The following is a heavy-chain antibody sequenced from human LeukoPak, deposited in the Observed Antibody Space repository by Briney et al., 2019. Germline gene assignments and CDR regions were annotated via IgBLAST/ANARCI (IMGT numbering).Heavy chain of an antibody. Sequence: GGSLRLSCAASGFSVSDSYVSWVRQAPRRGLEWVSLIYAGGSANFADSVKGRFTLSRDSSKSTLYLEMNSLRPEDTAVYYCARGGGHDLDDFYFYYLDVWGKGTTVTVSS. D-gene: IGHD5-12*01. CDR2: IYAGGSA. CDR3: ARGGGHDLDDFYFYYLDV. CDR1: GFSVSDSY. J-gene: IGHJ6*03. V-gene: IGHV3-66*02.